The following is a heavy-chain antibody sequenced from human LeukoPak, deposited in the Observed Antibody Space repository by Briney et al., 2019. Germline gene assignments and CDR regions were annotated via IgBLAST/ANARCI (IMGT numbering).Heavy chain of an antibody. D-gene: IGHD4-17*01. V-gene: IGHV3-23*01. Sequence: PGGSLSCSCAASGFTCSDYAVGWLRQAQGKELEWVSTISGRGYYITHFVDSVIGRFTISRDHSKDTLYLQMNSLRVEDTAVYYCAKGLYGDPPHYFDSWGQGTLVTVSP. CDR2: ISGRGYYIT. CDR1: GFTCSDYA. CDR3: AKGLYGDPPHYFDS. J-gene: IGHJ4*02.